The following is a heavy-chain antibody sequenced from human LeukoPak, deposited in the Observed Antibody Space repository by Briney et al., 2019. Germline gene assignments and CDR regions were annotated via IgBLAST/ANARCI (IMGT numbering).Heavy chain of an antibody. D-gene: IGHD2-8*01. CDR2: FIPIFGTA. V-gene: IGHV1-69*13. J-gene: IGHJ6*03. Sequence: SVKVSCKASGGTFNSYAISWVRQAPGQGFEWMGGFIPIFGTANYAQKFQGRVMITADESTSTAYMDPNSLRSEDTAVYYCARSPPGLIYMDVWGKGTTVSVSS. CDR1: GGTFNSYA. CDR3: ARSPPGLIYMDV.